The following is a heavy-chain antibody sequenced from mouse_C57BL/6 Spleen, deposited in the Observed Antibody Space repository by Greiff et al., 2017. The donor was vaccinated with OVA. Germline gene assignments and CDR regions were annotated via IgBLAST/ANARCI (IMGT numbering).Heavy chain of an antibody. D-gene: IGHD1-1*01. CDR1: EYDFPSHD. V-gene: IGHV5-2*01. Sequence: EVKVVESGGGLVQPGESLKLSCESNEYDFPSHDMSWVRKTPEKRLELVAAINSDGGSTYYPDTMERRFIISRDNTKKTLYLQMSSLRSEDTALYYCARHALYYYGSSHWYFDVWGTGTTVTVSS. CDR2: INSDGGST. J-gene: IGHJ1*03. CDR3: ARHALYYYGSSHWYFDV.